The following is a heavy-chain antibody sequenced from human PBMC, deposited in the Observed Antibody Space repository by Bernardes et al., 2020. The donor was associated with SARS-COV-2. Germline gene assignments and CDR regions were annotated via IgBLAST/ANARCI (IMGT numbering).Heavy chain of an antibody. Sequence: SETLSLTCTVSGGSISSGGYYWSWIRQHPGKGLEWIGYIYYSGSTYYNPSLKSRVTISVDTSKNQFSLKLSSVTAADTAVYYCARATPLAARPSSGAFDIWGQGTMVTVSS. V-gene: IGHV4-31*03. CDR3: ARATPLAARPSSGAFDI. J-gene: IGHJ3*02. D-gene: IGHD6-6*01. CDR1: GGSISSGGYY. CDR2: IYYSGST.